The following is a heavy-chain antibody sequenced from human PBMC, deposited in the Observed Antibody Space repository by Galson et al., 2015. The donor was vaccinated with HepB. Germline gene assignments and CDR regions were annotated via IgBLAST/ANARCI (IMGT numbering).Heavy chain of an antibody. Sequence: SLRLSCAASGFTFSGSAMHWVRQASGKGLEWVGRIRSKANSYATAYAASVKGRFTISRDDSKNTAYLQMNSLKTEDTAVYYCMVRAGSGYLTTNDYWGQGTLVTVSS. CDR1: GFTFSGSA. J-gene: IGHJ4*02. V-gene: IGHV3-73*01. CDR3: MVRAGSGYLTTNDY. CDR2: IRSKANSYAT. D-gene: IGHD3-3*01.